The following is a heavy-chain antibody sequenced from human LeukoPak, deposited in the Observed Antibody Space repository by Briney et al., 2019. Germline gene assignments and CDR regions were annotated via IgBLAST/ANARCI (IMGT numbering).Heavy chain of an antibody. CDR2: VESDASRT. CDR3: VKGGHKLDIQTTHYYYGLDV. J-gene: IGHJ6*02. CDR1: GFTLSDHW. D-gene: IGHD5-12*01. Sequence: GGSLRLSCVASGFTLSDHWMYWVRQGPSRGLAHVSRVESDASRTTYADSVKGRFTISRDDAKNTMYWQTNSLRVEDTAVYYCVKGGHKLDIQTTHYYYGLDVWGQGTTVAVS. V-gene: IGHV3-74*03.